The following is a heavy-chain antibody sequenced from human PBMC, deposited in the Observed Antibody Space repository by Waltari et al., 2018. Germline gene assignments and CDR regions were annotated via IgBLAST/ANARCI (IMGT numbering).Heavy chain of an antibody. Sequence: EVQLVESGGGLVQPGGSLRLPCAASGFPFSSYELNLVRQAPGKGLEWVSYISSSGSTIYYADSVKGRFTISRDNAKNSLYLQMNSLRAEDTAVYYCASTPWYYYGMDVWGQGTTVTVSS. CDR1: GFPFSSYE. CDR2: ISSSGSTI. J-gene: IGHJ6*02. V-gene: IGHV3-48*03. CDR3: ASTPWYYYGMDV.